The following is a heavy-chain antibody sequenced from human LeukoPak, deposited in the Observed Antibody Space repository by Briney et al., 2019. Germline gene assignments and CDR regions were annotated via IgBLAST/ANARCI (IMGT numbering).Heavy chain of an antibody. CDR2: IGWNSGGI. Sequence: PGGSLRPSCAASGFTFDDYAMYWVRQAPGKGLEWVSGIGWNSGGIVYADSVKGRFTISRDNAKKSLYLQMNSLGAEDTALYYCVKVTAAGFVDHWGQGTLVTVSS. J-gene: IGHJ4*02. CDR1: GFTFDDYA. D-gene: IGHD6-13*01. CDR3: VKVTAAGFVDH. V-gene: IGHV3-9*01.